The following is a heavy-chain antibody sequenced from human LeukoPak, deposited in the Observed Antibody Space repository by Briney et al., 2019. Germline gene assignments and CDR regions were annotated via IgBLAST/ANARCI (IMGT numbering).Heavy chain of an antibody. J-gene: IGHJ4*02. V-gene: IGHV3-48*03. CDR3: ARVRRYASGSYYPPPYDF. CDR2: ITSSGITI. CDR1: GFTFSSYE. D-gene: IGHD3-10*01. Sequence: PGGSLRLSCAPSGFTFSSYEMNWVRQAPGKGLEWVSYITSSGITIYYADSVKGRFTISRDNAKNSLFLQMNSLRAEDTALYYCARVRRYASGSYYPPPYDFWGQGTLVTVSS.